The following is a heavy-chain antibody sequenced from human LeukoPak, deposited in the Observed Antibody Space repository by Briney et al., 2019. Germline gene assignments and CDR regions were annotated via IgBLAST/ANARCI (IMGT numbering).Heavy chain of an antibody. CDR2: IIWNSGSI. CDR1: GFTFDDYA. V-gene: IGHV3-9*01. J-gene: IGHJ4*02. CDR3: AKYSKRRAGGYVAPSADY. Sequence: SLRLPSAASGFTFDDYAMHCVRHAPGKGLEWFAGIIWNSGSIGYADSVKGRFTISRDNAKNSLYLQMNSMTAEDTALYYCAKYSKRRAGGYVAPSADYWGEGTLVTVSS. D-gene: IGHD2-8*02.